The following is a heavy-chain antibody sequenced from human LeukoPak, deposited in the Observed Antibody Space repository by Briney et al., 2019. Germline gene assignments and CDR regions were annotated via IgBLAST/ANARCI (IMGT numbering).Heavy chain of an antibody. CDR3: ARDRSDYFDY. V-gene: IGHV3-20*04. J-gene: IGHJ4*02. CDR2: INWNGGST. CDR1: GFTFDDYG. Sequence: PPRSLRLSCAASGFTFDDYGMSWVRHAPGKGLEWVSGINWNGGSTVYADSVKGRFTISRDNAKNSLYLQMNSLRAEDTALDYCARDRSDYFDYWGQGTLVTVSS.